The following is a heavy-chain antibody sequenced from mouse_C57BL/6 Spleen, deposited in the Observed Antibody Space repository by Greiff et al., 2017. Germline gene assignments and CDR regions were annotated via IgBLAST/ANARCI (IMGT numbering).Heavy chain of an antibody. CDR3: ARGGVDY. CDR2: IYPGDGDT. V-gene: IGHV1-82*01. J-gene: IGHJ2*01. Sequence: VQLQQSGPELVKPGASVKISCKASGYAFSSSWMNWVKQRPGKGLEWIGRIYPGDGDTNYNGKFKGKATLTADKSSSTAYMQLSSLTSEDSAVYFCARGGVDYWGQGTTLTVSS. CDR1: GYAFSSSW.